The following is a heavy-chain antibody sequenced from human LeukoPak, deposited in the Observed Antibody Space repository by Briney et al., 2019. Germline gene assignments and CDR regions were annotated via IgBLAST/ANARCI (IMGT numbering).Heavy chain of an antibody. D-gene: IGHD1-26*01. J-gene: IGHJ4*02. Sequence: GGSLRLSCAASGFTFSSYSINWVRQAPGKGLEWVSSISSSSSYVFYADSVKGRFTISRDNAKNSLYLLMNSLRVEDTAVYFCARDLPSNIVGASYYFDYWGQGILVTVSS. CDR1: GFTFSSYS. CDR2: ISSSSSYV. CDR3: ARDLPSNIVGASYYFDY. V-gene: IGHV3-21*01.